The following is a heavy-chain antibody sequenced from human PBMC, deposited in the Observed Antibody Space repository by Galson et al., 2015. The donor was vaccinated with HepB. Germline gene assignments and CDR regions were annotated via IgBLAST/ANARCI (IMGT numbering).Heavy chain of an antibody. V-gene: IGHV1-18*01. J-gene: IGHJ4*02. D-gene: IGHD6-13*01. CDR1: GYTFSSYG. Sequence: SVKVSCKASGYTFSSYGISWVRQAPGQGLEWMGWISAYNGNTNHAQKFQGRVTMTTDTSTNTAYMELRSLRSEDTAVYYCGRGHQLGFDYWGQGTLVTVSS. CDR2: ISAYNGNT. CDR3: GRGHQLGFDY.